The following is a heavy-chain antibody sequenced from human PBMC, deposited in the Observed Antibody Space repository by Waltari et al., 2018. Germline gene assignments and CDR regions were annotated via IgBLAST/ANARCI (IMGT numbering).Heavy chain of an antibody. V-gene: IGHV3-7*01. CDR1: GFTFNNYW. CDR3: MRGRGYTRSDYYSGMDV. J-gene: IGHJ6*02. D-gene: IGHD1-1*01. CDR2: INKDASEE. Sequence: EVQLVESGGGLVQPGGSLRLSCLASGFTFNNYWMTWVRQAPGKGGRWVANINKDASEEYYVASGKGRFTISRDNAQNSLSLQMNSLRVEDTAVYFCMRGRGYTRSDYYSGMDVWGHGTTVTVS.